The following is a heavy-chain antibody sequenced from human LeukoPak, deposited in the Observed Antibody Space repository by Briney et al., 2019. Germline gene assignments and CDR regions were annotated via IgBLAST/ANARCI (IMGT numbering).Heavy chain of an antibody. Sequence: PSETLSLTCTVSGGSIRSYYWNWIRQPPGKGLEWIGYIHNSGRTNYNPSLKSRVTGFVDTSKNQVSLRLSSVTAADTAVYYCARHGTISSESYFDYWGQGALVTVSS. V-gene: IGHV4-59*08. CDR3: ARHGTISSESYFDY. CDR1: GGSIRSYY. D-gene: IGHD1-14*01. J-gene: IGHJ4*02. CDR2: IHNSGRT.